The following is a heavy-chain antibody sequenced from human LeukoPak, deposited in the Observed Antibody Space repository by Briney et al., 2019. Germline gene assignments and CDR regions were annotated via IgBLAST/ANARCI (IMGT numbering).Heavy chain of an antibody. J-gene: IGHJ1*01. D-gene: IGHD6-19*01. CDR2: IKSETDGGTA. V-gene: IGHV3-15*01. CDR3: TTVMTVAGKMHFQY. CDR1: GFSFSNVW. Sequence: GGSLRLSCVASGFSFSNVWMSWVRQAPGKGLEWVGRIKSETDGGTADYATTVRGRITMSRDDSNNTLYLQMNSLETGDTAVYYCTTVMTVAGKMHFQYWGQGTLVTVSS.